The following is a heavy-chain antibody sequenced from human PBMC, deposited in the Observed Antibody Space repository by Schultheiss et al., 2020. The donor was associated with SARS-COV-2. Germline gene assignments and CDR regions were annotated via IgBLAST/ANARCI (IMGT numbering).Heavy chain of an antibody. V-gene: IGHV4-38-2*02. CDR2: IYYSGST. CDR3: ASPSGSGSYYSFAL. CDR1: GYSISSGYY. D-gene: IGHD1-26*01. Sequence: SETLSLTCTVSGYSISSGYYWGWIRQPPGKGLEWIGYIYYSGSTNYNPSLKSRVTISVDTSKNQFSLTLSSVTAADTAVYYCASPSGSGSYYSFALWGRGTLVTVSS. J-gene: IGHJ2*01.